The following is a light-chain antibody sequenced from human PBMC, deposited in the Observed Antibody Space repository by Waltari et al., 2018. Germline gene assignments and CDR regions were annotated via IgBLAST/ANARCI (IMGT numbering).Light chain of an antibody. V-gene: IGLV1-40*01. CDR2: PGN. J-gene: IGLJ1*01. CDR3: QSFDNALGAYV. Sequence: QSVLTQPPSVSGAPGQRVTIPCSGSNSNIGAPSDVHWYQQLPGSAPKLLIHPGNHRPSDVPDRFSASKSGRSATLAIAGLQAEDGAVYYCQSFDNALGAYVFGTGTTVIVL. CDR1: NSNIGAPSD.